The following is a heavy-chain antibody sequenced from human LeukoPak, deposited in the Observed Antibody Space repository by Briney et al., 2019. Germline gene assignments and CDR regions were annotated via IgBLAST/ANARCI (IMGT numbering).Heavy chain of an antibody. V-gene: IGHV3-30*18. Sequence: GGSLRLSCAASGFIFSSYGMHWVRQAPGKGLEWVAVISYDGSNKYYADSVKGRFTISRDNSKNTLYLQMNSLRAEDTAVYYCAKDQGHIVVVPAAMPGSWGVLDYWGQGTLVTVSS. CDR2: ISYDGSNK. J-gene: IGHJ4*02. D-gene: IGHD2-2*01. CDR1: GFIFSSYG. CDR3: AKDQGHIVVVPAAMPGSWGVLDY.